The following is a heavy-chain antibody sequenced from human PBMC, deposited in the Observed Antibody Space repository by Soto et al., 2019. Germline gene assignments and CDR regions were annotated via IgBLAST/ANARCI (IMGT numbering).Heavy chain of an antibody. V-gene: IGHV4-39*01. J-gene: IGHJ5*02. CDR1: GDSIRSSSYY. Sequence: QLQLQESPPGLVKPSETLSLICGVSGDSIRSSSYYWGWLRQSPGKGLEWLGSMFYCGTTYNNPSIKSRVTICVDASKNQVSLTLSSVTGADTAVYYWVRQSTTMVLLEGGANQWLATWGQGTLVTVSS. CDR3: VRQSTTMVLLEGGANQWLAT. CDR2: MFYCGTT. D-gene: IGHD3-10*01.